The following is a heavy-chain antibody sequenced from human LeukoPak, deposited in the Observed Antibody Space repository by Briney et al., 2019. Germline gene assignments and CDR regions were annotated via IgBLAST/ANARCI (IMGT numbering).Heavy chain of an antibody. D-gene: IGHD3-22*01. CDR3: ARMSYYYDNRGPY. V-gene: IGHV4-30-2*01. CDR1: GGSLRRGGYY. CDR2: IYHSEST. J-gene: IGHJ4*02. Sequence: TPSPTRPGSGGSLRRGGYYWSWVPQPPGKGPGWIGYIYHSESTYYNPSLKSRVTISIDRSKNQFSLKVSSVTAADTAVYYCARMSYYYDNRGPYWGQGTLVTVSS.